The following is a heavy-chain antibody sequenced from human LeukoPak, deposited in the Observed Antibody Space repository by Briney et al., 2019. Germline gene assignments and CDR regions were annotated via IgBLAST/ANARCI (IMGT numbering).Heavy chain of an antibody. J-gene: IGHJ4*02. CDR3: AREGRWLALDY. V-gene: IGHV3-66*01. Sequence: GGSLRLSCAASGFTVSSNYMSWVRQAPGKGLEWVSVIYSGGSTYYADSVKGRFTISRDNSKNTLYLQMGSLRAEDMAVYYCAREGRWLALDYWGQGTLVTVSS. D-gene: IGHD6-19*01. CDR1: GFTVSSNY. CDR2: IYSGGST.